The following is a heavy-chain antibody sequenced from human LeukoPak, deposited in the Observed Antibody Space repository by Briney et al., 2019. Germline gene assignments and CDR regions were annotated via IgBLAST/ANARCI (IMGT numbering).Heavy chain of an antibody. CDR3: ARGYSSSSIFYYYYMDV. J-gene: IGHJ6*03. CDR1: GGSISSYY. Sequence: SETLSLTCTVSGGSISSYYWSWIRQPPGKGLEWIGYIYYSGSTNYNPSLKSRATISVDTSKNQFSLKLSSVTAAGTAVYYCARGYSSSSIFYYYYMDVWGKGTTVTVSS. CDR2: IYYSGST. V-gene: IGHV4-59*01. D-gene: IGHD6-13*01.